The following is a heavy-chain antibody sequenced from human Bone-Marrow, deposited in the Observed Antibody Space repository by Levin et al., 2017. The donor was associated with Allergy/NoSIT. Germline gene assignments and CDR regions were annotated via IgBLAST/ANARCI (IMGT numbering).Heavy chain of an antibody. V-gene: IGHV3-30*12. J-gene: IGHJ4*02. Sequence: GGSLRLSCAASGFTLSTYGITWVRQAPGKGLEWVAAMLHGGKTYYADSVKGRFTVSRDNSKNTLYLQMNSLRAEDTAVYYCATHPREAYWGQGTLVTVSS. CDR1: GFTLSTYG. CDR3: ATHPREAY. CDR2: MLHGGKT. D-gene: IGHD1-26*01.